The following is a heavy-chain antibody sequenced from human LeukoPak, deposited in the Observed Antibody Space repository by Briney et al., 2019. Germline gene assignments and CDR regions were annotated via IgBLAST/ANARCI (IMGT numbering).Heavy chain of an antibody. J-gene: IGHJ4*02. CDR3: ARDGWNNGWTPFDC. CDR2: VSADSSNT. Sequence: ASVKVSCEASGYTFSSYGISWVRQAPGQGLEWMGWVSADSSNTYYVQKLQGRLSMATDTSTSTAYMELRSLRSEDTAVYYCARDGWNNGWTPFDCWGQGTLVTVSS. CDR1: GYTFSSYG. D-gene: IGHD1/OR15-1a*01. V-gene: IGHV1-18*01.